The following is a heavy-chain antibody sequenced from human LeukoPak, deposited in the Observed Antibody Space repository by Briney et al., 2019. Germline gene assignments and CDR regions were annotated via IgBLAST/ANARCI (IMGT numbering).Heavy chain of an antibody. D-gene: IGHD3-22*01. CDR3: ARYESSAYGIDV. V-gene: IGHV4-39*01. CDR1: SRSISSSSSY. J-gene: IGHJ2*01. CDR2: IYYSGST. Sequence: PSETLSLTCTVSSRSISSSSSYWGWIRQPPGMGLEWVGSIYYSGSTYYNPSLKSRVTISVDTSKNQFSLKVSSVAAADTAVYYCARYESSAYGIDVWGRGTLVTVSS.